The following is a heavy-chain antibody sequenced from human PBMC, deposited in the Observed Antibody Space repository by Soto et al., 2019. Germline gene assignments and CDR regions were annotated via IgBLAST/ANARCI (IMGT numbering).Heavy chain of an antibody. CDR2: ISGTGGTT. V-gene: IGHV3-23*01. J-gene: IGHJ4*01. CDR3: AKFPEYSAHDGSYFDY. CDR1: GFTFTSYA. Sequence: PGGSLRLSCAASGFTFTSYAMSWVRQAPAKGLEWVSVISGTGGTTYHAGSVKGRFTISRDNSKNTLYLQMNSLRGEDTAVYYCAKFPEYSAHDGSYFDYWGHGTLVTVSS. D-gene: IGHD5-12*01.